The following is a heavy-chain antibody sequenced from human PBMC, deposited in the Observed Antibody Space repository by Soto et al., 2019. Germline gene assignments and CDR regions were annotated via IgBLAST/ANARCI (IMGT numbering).Heavy chain of an antibody. CDR1: GFTFSNYN. Sequence: EVQLVESGGGLVKPGGSLRLSCAASGFTFSNYNMNWVRQAPGKGLEWVSSISSSSSYIYYADSVKGRFTISRDNAKNSLSLQMNRLRAEDTAVYYCARGSAEAGTAAIDHWGQGTLVTVSS. J-gene: IGHJ4*02. V-gene: IGHV3-21*01. D-gene: IGHD6-19*01. CDR3: ARGSAEAGTAAIDH. CDR2: ISSSSSYI.